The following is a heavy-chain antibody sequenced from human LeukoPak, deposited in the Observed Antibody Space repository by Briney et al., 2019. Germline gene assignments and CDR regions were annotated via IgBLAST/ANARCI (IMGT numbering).Heavy chain of an antibody. J-gene: IGHJ6*02. CDR1: GGSISSSSYY. V-gene: IGHV4-39*01. Sequence: PSETLSLTCTVSGGSISSSSYYWGWIRQPPGKGLEWIGSIYYSGSTYYNPSLKSRVTISVDTSKNQFSLKLSSVTAADTAWYYCARPPPPPYYYGMDVWGQGTTVTVSS. CDR2: IYYSGST. CDR3: ARPPPPPYYYGMDV.